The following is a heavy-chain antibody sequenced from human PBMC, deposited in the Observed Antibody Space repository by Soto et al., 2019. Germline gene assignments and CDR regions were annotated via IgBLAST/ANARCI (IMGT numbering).Heavy chain of an antibody. Sequence: GGSLRLSCAASGFTFSSYAMSWVRQAPGKGLEWVSAISGSGGSTYYADSVKGRFTISRDNSKNTLYLQMNSLRAEDTAVYYCAKWGGAYDSSGYRDYWGQGTLVTVSS. CDR3: AKWGGAYDSSGYRDY. D-gene: IGHD3-22*01. CDR1: GFTFSSYA. CDR2: ISGSGGST. V-gene: IGHV3-23*01. J-gene: IGHJ4*02.